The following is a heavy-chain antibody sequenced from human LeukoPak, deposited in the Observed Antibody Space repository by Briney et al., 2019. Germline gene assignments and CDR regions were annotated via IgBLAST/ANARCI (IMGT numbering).Heavy chain of an antibody. CDR3: ARDRGYYGSGSYYGTFDY. Sequence: GGSLRLSCAASGFTFSSYTMNWVRQAPGKGLEWVSSISSSGSYIYYADSVKGRFTISRDNAKNSLYLQMNSLRSEDTAVYYCARDRGYYGSGSYYGTFDYWGQGTLVTVSS. J-gene: IGHJ4*02. CDR1: GFTFSSYT. D-gene: IGHD3-10*01. V-gene: IGHV3-21*04. CDR2: ISSSGSYI.